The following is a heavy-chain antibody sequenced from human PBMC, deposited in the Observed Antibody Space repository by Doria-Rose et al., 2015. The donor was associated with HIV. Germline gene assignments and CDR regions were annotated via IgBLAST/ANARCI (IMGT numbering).Heavy chain of an antibody. Sequence: QITLKESGPVLVKPTETLTLTCTVSGVSLSSPGMGVSWIRQPPGKALEWLANILPDDERSYKTSLKSRLTISRGTSKSQVIPTMTDMDPVDTATYYCARIKSSRWYHKYYFDFWGQGTLVIASA. J-gene: IGHJ4*02. CDR2: ILPDDER. CDR1: GVSLSSPGMG. CDR3: ARIKSSRWYHKYYFDF. V-gene: IGHV2-26*01. D-gene: IGHD6-13*01.